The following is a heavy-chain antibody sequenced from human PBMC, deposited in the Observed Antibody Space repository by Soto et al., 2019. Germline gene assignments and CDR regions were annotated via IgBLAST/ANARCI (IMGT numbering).Heavy chain of an antibody. Sequence: DVQLVESGGGLVQPGGSLRLSCAASAFTFSSYWMSWVRQAPGRGLEWVANIKQEGSEKSYVDSVKGRFTISRDNAKNSLYLQMNSLRAEDAAVYYCARGSQGPYDLHYGVDVWGQGTTVTVSS. CDR3: ARGSQGPYDLHYGVDV. V-gene: IGHV3-7*03. D-gene: IGHD3-3*01. CDR2: IKQEGSEK. CDR1: AFTFSSYW. J-gene: IGHJ6*02.